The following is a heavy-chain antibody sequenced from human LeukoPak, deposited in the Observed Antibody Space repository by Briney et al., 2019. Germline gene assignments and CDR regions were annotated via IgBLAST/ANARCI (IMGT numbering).Heavy chain of an antibody. Sequence: GGSLRLSCVTSGFXFSSYWMTWVRQAPGKGLEWVANINQDGHEKNYVDSVKGRFTISRDNPRNSLYLQMNSLRAEDTAVYFCVRDMDVWAQGTTVSVSS. CDR3: VRDMDV. CDR1: GFXFSSYW. J-gene: IGHJ6*02. CDR2: INQDGHEK. V-gene: IGHV3-7*05.